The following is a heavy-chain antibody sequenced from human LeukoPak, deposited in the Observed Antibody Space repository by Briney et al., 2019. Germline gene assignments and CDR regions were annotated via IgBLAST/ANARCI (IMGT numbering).Heavy chain of an antibody. Sequence: GGSLRLSCAASGFTFSSFHINWVRQAPRKGLEWLSYISRDSTTIYYADSVKGRFTISRDNAKNSLYLQMNSLRAEDTAVYHCATDYYDSSGYYTGSYWGQGTLVTVSS. D-gene: IGHD3-22*01. J-gene: IGHJ4*02. CDR3: ATDYYDSSGYYTGSY. CDR2: ISRDSTTI. V-gene: IGHV3-48*01. CDR1: GFTFSSFH.